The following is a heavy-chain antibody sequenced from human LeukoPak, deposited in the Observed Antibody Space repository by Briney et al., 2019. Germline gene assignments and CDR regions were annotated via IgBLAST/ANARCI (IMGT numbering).Heavy chain of an antibody. Sequence: PSETLSLTCTVSGGSISSHYWSWIRQPPGKGLEWTGYIYYSGSTNYNPSLKSRVTISVDTSKNQFSLKLSSVTAADTAVYYCARLTYYDFWSGYYTPFDAFDIWGQGTMVTVSS. CDR2: IYYSGST. V-gene: IGHV4-59*11. CDR3: ARLTYYDFWSGYYTPFDAFDI. D-gene: IGHD3-3*01. J-gene: IGHJ3*02. CDR1: GGSISSHY.